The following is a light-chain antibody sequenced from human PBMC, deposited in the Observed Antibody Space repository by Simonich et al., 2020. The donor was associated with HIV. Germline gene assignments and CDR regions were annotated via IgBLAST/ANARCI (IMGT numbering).Light chain of an antibody. V-gene: IGLV2-14*01. CDR1: SSDVGGYNY. J-gene: IGLJ2*01. CDR2: DVS. CDR3: SSYTTTGTV. Sequence: QSALTQPAAVSGSPGQSITISCTGTSSDVGGYNYVSWYQQYPGKAPKVMIYDVSKRPSGVSNRCSGSKSGNTASLTISGLQAEDEADYYCSSYTTTGTVFGGGTKLTVL.